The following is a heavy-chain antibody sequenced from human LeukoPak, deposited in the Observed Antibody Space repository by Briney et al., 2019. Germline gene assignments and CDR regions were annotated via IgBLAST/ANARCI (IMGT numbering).Heavy chain of an antibody. CDR1: GYTFTSYG. CDR3: AREGDYDILTGSRYYYYGMDV. CDR2: ISAYNGNT. V-gene: IGHV1-18*01. D-gene: IGHD3-9*01. Sequence: ASVKVSCKASGYTFTSYGISWVRQAPGQGLEWMGWISAYNGNTNYAQKLQGRVTMTTDTSTSTAYTELRSLRSDDTAVYYCAREGDYDILTGSRYYYYGMDVWGQGTTVTVSS. J-gene: IGHJ6*02.